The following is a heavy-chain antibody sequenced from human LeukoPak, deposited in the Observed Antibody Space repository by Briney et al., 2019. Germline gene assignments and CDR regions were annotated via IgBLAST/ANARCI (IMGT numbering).Heavy chain of an antibody. CDR3: AKDFGLSDTAMV. J-gene: IGHJ4*02. CDR1: GFTFSSYG. D-gene: IGHD5-18*01. V-gene: IGHV3-30*18. CDR2: ISYDGSNK. Sequence: PGRSLRLSCAASGFTFSSYGMHWVRQAPGKGLEWVAVISYDGSNKYYADSVKGRFTISRDNSKNTLYLQMNSLRAEDTAVYYCAKDFGLSDTAMVWGQGTLVTVSS.